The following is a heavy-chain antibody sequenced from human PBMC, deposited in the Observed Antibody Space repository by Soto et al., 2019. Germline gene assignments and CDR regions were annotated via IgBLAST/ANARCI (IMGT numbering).Heavy chain of an antibody. D-gene: IGHD3-10*01. CDR2: IYSGGST. CDR3: ARSMVRGVISPRRTHPIDY. Sequence: PGGSLRLSCAASGFTVSSNYMSWVRQAPGKGLEWVSVIYSGGSTYYADSVKGRFTISRDNSKNTLYLQMNSLRAEDTAVYYCARSMVRGVISPRRTHPIDYRGQGTLVTVSS. V-gene: IGHV3-53*01. CDR1: GFTVSSNY. J-gene: IGHJ4*02.